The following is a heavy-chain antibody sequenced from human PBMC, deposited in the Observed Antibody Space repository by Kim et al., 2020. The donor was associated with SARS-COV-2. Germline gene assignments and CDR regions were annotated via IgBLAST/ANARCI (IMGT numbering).Heavy chain of an antibody. CDR3: AREPTYYYDSSGYQDY. D-gene: IGHD3-22*01. J-gene: IGHJ4*02. V-gene: IGHV3-21*01. Sequence: SVKGRFTISRDNAKNSLYLQMNSLRAEDTAVYYCAREPTYYYDSSGYQDYWGQGTLVTVSS.